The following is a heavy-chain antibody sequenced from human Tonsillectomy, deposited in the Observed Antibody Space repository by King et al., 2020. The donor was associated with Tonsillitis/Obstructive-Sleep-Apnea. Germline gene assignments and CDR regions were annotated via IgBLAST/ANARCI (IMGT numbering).Heavy chain of an antibody. CDR1: GFTFNNYA. Sequence: QLVQSGGGLVQPGGSLRLSCVASGFTFNNYAMHWVRQAPGKGLEYVSAISNTGGSTYYANSVKGRFTISRDNSKNTLYLQIGSLRAEDMAVYYCARLGQYYDFWRGYYATEGYFDYWGQGTLVTVSS. CDR3: ARLGQYYDFWRGYYATEGYFDY. CDR2: ISNTGGST. D-gene: IGHD3-3*01. V-gene: IGHV3-64*01. J-gene: IGHJ4*02.